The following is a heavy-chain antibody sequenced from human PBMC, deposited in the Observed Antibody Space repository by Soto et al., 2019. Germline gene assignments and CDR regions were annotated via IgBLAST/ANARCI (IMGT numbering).Heavy chain of an antibody. D-gene: IGHD6-25*01. V-gene: IGHV1-46*03. Sequence: QVQLVQSGAEVKKPGASVRVSCKASGYTFTSYYIHWVRQAPGQGLEWMAIVKPTGGSTNYAQKFQGIVTLTFDPSTSTVFMELNSLRYEDTAVYYCARHLAAGDSWGQGTLVTVSS. J-gene: IGHJ4*02. CDR1: GYTFTSYY. CDR2: VKPTGGST. CDR3: ARHLAAGDS.